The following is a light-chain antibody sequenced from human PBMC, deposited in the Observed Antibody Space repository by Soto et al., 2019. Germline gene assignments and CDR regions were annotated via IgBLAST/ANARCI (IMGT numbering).Light chain of an antibody. CDR1: QSVSSSY. V-gene: IGKV3-20*01. CDR2: GAS. CDR3: QQHGSAPWT. J-gene: IGKJ1*01. Sequence: EIVLTQSPGTLSLSPGERATLSCRASQSVSSSYLAWYQQKPGQAPRLLIYGASSRATGIPDRFSGSGSGIDFTLTISRVEAEDFELYYCQQHGSAPWTCGQVTKVEIK.